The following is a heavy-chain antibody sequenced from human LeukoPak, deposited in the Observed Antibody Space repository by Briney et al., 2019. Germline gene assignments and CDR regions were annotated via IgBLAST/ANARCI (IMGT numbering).Heavy chain of an antibody. Sequence: GGSLRLSSAASGFTFSSYAMSWVRQAPGMGLEWVSASSGSGGSTYYADSVKGRFTISRDNSKNTLYLQMSSLRAEDTAVYYCAKEGKTRNWNYYQAKAVYWGQGTLVTVSS. CDR2: SSGSGGST. V-gene: IGHV3-23*01. J-gene: IGHJ4*02. D-gene: IGHD1-7*01. CDR1: GFTFSSYA. CDR3: AKEGKTRNWNYYQAKAVY.